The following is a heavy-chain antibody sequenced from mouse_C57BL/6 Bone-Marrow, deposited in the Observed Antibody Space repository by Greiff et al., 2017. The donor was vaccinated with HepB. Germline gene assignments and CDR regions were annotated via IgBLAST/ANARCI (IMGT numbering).Heavy chain of an antibody. CDR3: ARKGVTTVVAPLDY. J-gene: IGHJ2*01. Sequence: EVKLVESGPELVKPGASVKISCKASGYSFTDYNMNWVKQSNGKSLEWIGVINPNYGTTSYNQKFKGKATLTVDQSSSTSYMQLNSLTSEDSAVYYCARKGVTTVVAPLDYWGQGTTLTVSS. V-gene: IGHV1-39*01. CDR2: INPNYGTT. CDR1: GYSFTDYN. D-gene: IGHD1-1*01.